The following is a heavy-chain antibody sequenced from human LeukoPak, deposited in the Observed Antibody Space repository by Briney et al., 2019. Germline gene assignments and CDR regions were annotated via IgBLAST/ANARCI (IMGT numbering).Heavy chain of an antibody. Sequence: SETLSLTCTVSGGSISSYYWSWIRQPPGKGLEWIGYIYYSGSTNYNPSLKSRVTISVDTSKNQFSLKLSSVTAADTAVYYCARAIRGYSSDYWGQGTLVTVSS. J-gene: IGHJ4*02. CDR2: IYYSGST. CDR1: GGSISSYY. CDR3: ARAIRGYSSDY. D-gene: IGHD5-18*01. V-gene: IGHV4-59*08.